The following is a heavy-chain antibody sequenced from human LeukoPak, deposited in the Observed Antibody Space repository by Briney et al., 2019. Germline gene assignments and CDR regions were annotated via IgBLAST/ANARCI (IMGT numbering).Heavy chain of an antibody. CDR1: GYTFTSYG. Sequence: WASVKVSCKASGYTFTSYGISWVRQAPGQGLEWMGWISAYNGNTNYAQKLQGRVTMTTDTSTSTAYMELRSLRSDDTAVYYCARDGGSGWYDNWFDPWGQGTLVTVSS. CDR3: ARDGGSGWYDNWFDP. D-gene: IGHD6-19*01. V-gene: IGHV1-18*01. CDR2: ISAYNGNT. J-gene: IGHJ5*02.